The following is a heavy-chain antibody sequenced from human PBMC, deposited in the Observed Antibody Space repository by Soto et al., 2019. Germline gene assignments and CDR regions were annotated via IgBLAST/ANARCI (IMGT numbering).Heavy chain of an antibody. CDR1: GGSISSGGYY. Sequence: SETLSLTCTVSGGSISSGGYYWSLILQHPGKGLEWIGYIYYSGSTYYNPSLKSRVTISVDTSKNQFSLKLSSVTAADTAVYYCAREMVRGARYGMDVWGQGTTVTVSS. CDR3: AREMVRGARYGMDV. V-gene: IGHV4-31*03. J-gene: IGHJ6*02. CDR2: IYYSGST. D-gene: IGHD3-10*01.